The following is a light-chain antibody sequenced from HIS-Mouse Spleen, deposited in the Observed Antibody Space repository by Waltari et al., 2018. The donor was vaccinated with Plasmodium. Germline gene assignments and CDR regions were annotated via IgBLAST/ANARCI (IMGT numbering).Light chain of an antibody. Sequence: EIVMTQSPATLSVSPGERATLSCRASQSVSSNFAWCQRKPGTAPRLLISGASTRATGIPARFSGSGSGTEFTLTISSLQSEDFAVYYCQQYNNWSFTFGPGTKVDIK. J-gene: IGKJ3*01. V-gene: IGKV3-15*01. CDR2: GAS. CDR1: QSVSSN. CDR3: QQYNNWSFT.